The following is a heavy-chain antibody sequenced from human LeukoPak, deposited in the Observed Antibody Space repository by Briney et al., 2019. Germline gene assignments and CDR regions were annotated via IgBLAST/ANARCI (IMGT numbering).Heavy chain of an antibody. Sequence: EASVKVSCKASGGTFSSYAISWVRQAPGQGLEWMGGIIPIFGTANYAQKFQGRVTITADESTSTAYMELSSLRSEDTAVYYCAKWGDYDVLTGYYVSDYWGQGTLVTVSS. D-gene: IGHD3-9*01. CDR3: AKWGDYDVLTGYYVSDY. J-gene: IGHJ4*02. CDR1: GGTFSSYA. CDR2: IIPIFGTA. V-gene: IGHV1-69*01.